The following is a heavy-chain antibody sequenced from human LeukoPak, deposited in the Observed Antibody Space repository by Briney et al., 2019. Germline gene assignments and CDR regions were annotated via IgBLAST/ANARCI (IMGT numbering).Heavy chain of an antibody. D-gene: IGHD3-16*01. CDR1: GYTFTIYG. J-gene: IGHJ4*02. CDR2: IRAYNGTT. CDR3: ARGFGCDY. Sequence: AAVKVSFTASGYTFTIYGIGWVRQAPGQGLEWMGWIRAYNGTTNYAQKLQGRVTMTTDTSTSTAYMELRSLRSDDTAVYYCARGFGCDYWGQGTLVTVSS. V-gene: IGHV1-18*01.